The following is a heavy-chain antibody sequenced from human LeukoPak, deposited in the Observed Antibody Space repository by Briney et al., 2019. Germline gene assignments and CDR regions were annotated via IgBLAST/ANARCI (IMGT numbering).Heavy chain of an antibody. Sequence: PGGSLRLSCAASGFTFSSYEMNWVRQAPGKGLEWVSYISSSGSTIYYADSVKGRFTISRDNAKNSLYLQMNSLRAEDTAVYYCAREGSQLGYYYYMDVWGKGTTVTISS. CDR1: GFTFSSYE. CDR2: ISSSGSTI. J-gene: IGHJ6*03. D-gene: IGHD5-18*01. CDR3: AREGSQLGYYYYMDV. V-gene: IGHV3-48*03.